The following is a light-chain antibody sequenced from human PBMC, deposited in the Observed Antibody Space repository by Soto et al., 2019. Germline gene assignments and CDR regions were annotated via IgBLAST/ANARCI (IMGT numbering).Light chain of an antibody. CDR2: RNH. Sequence: QSVLTQSPSASATPGQRVTISCSGGRSNIGTYTVNWYQQLPGTAPTLLIFRNHQRTSGVPDLFSGSKSGTSASLAISGPQSEHEADYYCAAWDDSLRAVVFGGGTKLTVL. J-gene: IGLJ2*01. CDR1: RSNIGTYT. CDR3: AAWDDSLRAVV. V-gene: IGLV1-44*01.